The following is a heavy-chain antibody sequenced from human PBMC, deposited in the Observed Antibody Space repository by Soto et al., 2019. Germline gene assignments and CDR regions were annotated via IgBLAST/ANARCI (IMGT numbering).Heavy chain of an antibody. Sequence: GAPVKGSFQGSGYTFTSSYMHLVRQAPGQGLEWMGIINPSGGSTSYAQKFQGRVTMTRDTSTSTVYMYLSGLRSEDTAVYYCVRGRGYYYYYMDVWGKGTTVTVSS. CDR1: GYTFTSSY. V-gene: IGHV1-46*01. J-gene: IGHJ6*03. CDR3: VRGRGYYYYYMDV. CDR2: INPSGGST.